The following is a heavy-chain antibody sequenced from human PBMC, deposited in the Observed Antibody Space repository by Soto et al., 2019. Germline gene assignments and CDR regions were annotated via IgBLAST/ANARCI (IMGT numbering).Heavy chain of an antibody. CDR2: ISTDGTEK. CDR3: VRDRGSPDSFDI. Sequence: GESLKISCVASGFTFSSYVIHWVRQAPGKGLEWVALISTDGTEKHYPGSVKGRFTISRDNAKNTLYLQMNSLRAEDTAVYYCVRDRGSPDSFDIWGQGTMVTVSS. J-gene: IGHJ3*02. V-gene: IGHV3-30-3*01. CDR1: GFTFSSYV. D-gene: IGHD3-16*01.